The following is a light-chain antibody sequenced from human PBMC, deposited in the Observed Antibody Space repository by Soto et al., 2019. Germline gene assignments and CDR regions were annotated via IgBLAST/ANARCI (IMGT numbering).Light chain of an antibody. CDR3: QQYGSSLYT. Sequence: EIVLTQSPATLSFSPGERATLSGRAVKMFGSSTLAWYQQKPGQAPRLLIYVASSRATGIPDRFSGSGSGTDFTLTISRLEPEDFAVYYCQQYGSSLYTFGQGTKLEIK. CDR1: KMFGSST. J-gene: IGKJ2*01. CDR2: VAS. V-gene: IGKV3-20*01.